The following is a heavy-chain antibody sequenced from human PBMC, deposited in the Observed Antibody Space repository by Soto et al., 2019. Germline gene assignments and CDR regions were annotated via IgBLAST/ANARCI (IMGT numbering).Heavy chain of an antibody. D-gene: IGHD3-10*01. Sequence: QVQLVESGGGVVQPGRSLRLSCVASGFTSRTYGMHWVRQAPGKGLEWVALIWYDGDNKWYADSVKGRFTISRDNSNNTLHLQMNSLRAEDTAVYYCARDRGFGEPSDYWGQGTLVSVSS. V-gene: IGHV3-33*01. J-gene: IGHJ4*02. CDR3: ARDRGFGEPSDY. CDR1: GFTSRTYG. CDR2: IWYDGDNK.